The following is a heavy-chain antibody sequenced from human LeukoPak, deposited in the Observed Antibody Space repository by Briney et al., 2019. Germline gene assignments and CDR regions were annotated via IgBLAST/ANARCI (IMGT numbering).Heavy chain of an antibody. CDR1: GFTFSNYA. J-gene: IGHJ4*02. V-gene: IGHV3-23*01. CDR3: AKEGVSAAAGIQFDY. CDR2: ISGSGGST. Sequence: GGSLRLSCAASGFTFSNYAMSWVHQAPGKGLEWVSAISGSGGSTYYADSVKGRFTISRDNSKNTLYLQMNSLRAEDTAVYYCAKEGVSAAAGIQFDYWGQGTLVTVSS. D-gene: IGHD6-13*01.